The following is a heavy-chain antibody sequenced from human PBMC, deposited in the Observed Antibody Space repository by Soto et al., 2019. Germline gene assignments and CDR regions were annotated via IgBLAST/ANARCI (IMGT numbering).Heavy chain of an antibody. CDR1: GFTFSGSV. V-gene: IGHV3-73*01. Sequence: EVPLVQSGGGLVQPGGSVTLSCAASGFTFSGSVIHWVRQASGRGLEWVGRIRARVNNFATAYAASVKGRFTMSRDDSKSTAYLQMNSLKIEDPAVYYCVKGAAGTWRLDPWGQGTLVSVSS. CDR2: IRARVNNFAT. CDR3: VKGAAGTWRLDP. D-gene: IGHD1-26*01. J-gene: IGHJ5*02.